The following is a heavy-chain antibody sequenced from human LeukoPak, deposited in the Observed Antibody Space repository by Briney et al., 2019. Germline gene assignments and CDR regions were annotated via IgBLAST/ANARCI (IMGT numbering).Heavy chain of an antibody. CDR2: IYHSGST. V-gene: IGHV4-38-2*02. CDR3: AKDPYYYDSSGYYGGDDAFDI. Sequence: SETLSLTCTVSGYSISSGYYWGWIRQPPGKGLEWIGSIYHSGSTNYNPSLKSRVTISVDTSKNQFSLKLSSVTAAGTAVYYCAKDPYYYDSSGYYGGDDAFDIWGQGTMVTVSS. CDR1: GYSISSGYY. D-gene: IGHD3-22*01. J-gene: IGHJ3*02.